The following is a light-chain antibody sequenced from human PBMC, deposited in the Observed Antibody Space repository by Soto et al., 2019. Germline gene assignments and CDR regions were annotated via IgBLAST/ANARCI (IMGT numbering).Light chain of an antibody. J-gene: IGKJ1*01. CDR1: QSVSSN. Sequence: EIVMTQTPATLSVSPGERATLSCRASQSVSSNLAWYQQKPGQAPRLLIYAISDRATGVPDRFRGSGSGTDFTLTITRLEPEDFAVYFCQQYDSSPRTFGQGTKVDIK. V-gene: IGKV3-20*01. CDR3: QQYDSSPRT. CDR2: AIS.